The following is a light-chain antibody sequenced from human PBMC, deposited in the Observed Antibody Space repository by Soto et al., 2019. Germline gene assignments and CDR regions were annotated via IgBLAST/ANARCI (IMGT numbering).Light chain of an antibody. J-gene: IGLJ1*01. CDR1: SSNIGSNY. V-gene: IGLV1-47*01. CDR3: AAWDDSLSGLV. CDR2: RNN. Sequence: QSVLTQPPSASGTPGQRVTISCSGSSSNIGSNYVYWHQQLPGTAPKLLIYRNNQRPSGVPDRFSGSKSGTSASLAISGLRSEDEADYYCAAWDDSLSGLVFGTGTKVTVL.